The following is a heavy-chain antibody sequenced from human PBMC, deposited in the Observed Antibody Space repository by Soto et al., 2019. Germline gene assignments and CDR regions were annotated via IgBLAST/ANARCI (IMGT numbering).Heavy chain of an antibody. D-gene: IGHD3-16*02. V-gene: IGHV3-73*02. CDR1: GFTFSGSA. CDR3: TRHDDDYVWGSYLQDY. CDR2: IRSKANSYAT. J-gene: IGHJ4*02. Sequence: EVQLVESGGGLVQPGGSLKLSCAASGFTFSGSAMHWVRQASGKGLEWVGRIRSKANSYATAYAASVKGRFTISRDDSKITAYLQMNSLKTEDTAVYYCTRHDDDYVWGSYLQDYWGQGTLVTVSS.